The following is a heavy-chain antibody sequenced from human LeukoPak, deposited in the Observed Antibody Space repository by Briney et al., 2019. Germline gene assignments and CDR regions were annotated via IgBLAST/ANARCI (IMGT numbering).Heavy chain of an antibody. CDR2: IYYSGST. J-gene: IGHJ4*02. D-gene: IGHD2-2*01. Sequence: SETLSLTCTVSGGSISSSSYYWGWIRQPPEKGLEWIGTIYYSGSTFYNPSLTSRVTISVDTSKNQFSLKVSSVTAADTAVYYCASTTYCSSTSCLRFDYWGQGTLVTVSS. V-gene: IGHV4-39*01. CDR3: ASTTYCSSTSCLRFDY. CDR1: GGSISSSSYY.